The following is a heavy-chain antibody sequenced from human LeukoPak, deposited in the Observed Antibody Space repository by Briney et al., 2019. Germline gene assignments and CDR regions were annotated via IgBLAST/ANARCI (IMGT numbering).Heavy chain of an antibody. CDR2: ISYDGSNK. D-gene: IGHD5-24*01. V-gene: IGHV3-30-3*01. J-gene: IGHJ4*02. Sequence: GGSLRLSCAASGFTSSSYAMHWVRQAPGKGLEWVAVISYDGSNKYYADSVKGRFTISRDNSKNTLYLQMNSLRAEDTAVYYCARTGERWLQLYFDYWGQGTLVTVSS. CDR3: ARTGERWLQLYFDY. CDR1: GFTSSSYA.